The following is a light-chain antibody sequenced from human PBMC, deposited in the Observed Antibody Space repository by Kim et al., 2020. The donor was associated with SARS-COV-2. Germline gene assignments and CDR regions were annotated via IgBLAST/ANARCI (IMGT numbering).Light chain of an antibody. Sequence: SYELTQPLSVSVALGQTARITCGGNNIEKKSVHWYQQKPGQAPTLIISRDSSRPSGIPGRFSGSNSGNTATLTISRAQAGDEADYFCQVWDSSAAVVFGGGTKLTFL. CDR1: NIEKKS. CDR2: RDS. CDR3: QVWDSSAAVV. V-gene: IGLV3-9*01. J-gene: IGLJ2*01.